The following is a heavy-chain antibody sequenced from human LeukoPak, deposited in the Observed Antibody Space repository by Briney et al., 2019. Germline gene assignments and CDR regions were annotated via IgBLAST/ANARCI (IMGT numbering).Heavy chain of an antibody. Sequence: GGSLRLSCAASGFTFSSYSMNWVRQAPGKGLEWVSYISSSSSTIYYADSVKGRFTISRDNAKNSLYLQMNSLRAEDTAVYYCARDLGNFYYWGQGTLVTVSS. CDR1: GFTFSSYS. D-gene: IGHD7-27*01. V-gene: IGHV3-48*04. CDR3: ARDLGNFYY. CDR2: ISSSSSTI. J-gene: IGHJ4*02.